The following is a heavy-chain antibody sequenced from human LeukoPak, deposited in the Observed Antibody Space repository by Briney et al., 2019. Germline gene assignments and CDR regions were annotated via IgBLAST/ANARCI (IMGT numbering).Heavy chain of an antibody. V-gene: IGHV1-2*02. CDR1: GYTSTDYY. Sequence: GASVKVSRKASGYTSTDYYMHWVRQAPGQGAEWGGWINPGSGDTNYAQKFQRRVTMTRDTSISTAYMELSRLTSDATAVYYCARAVNYYYMDVWGEGTAVTVSS. CDR2: INPGSGDT. J-gene: IGHJ6*03. CDR3: ARAVNYYYMDV.